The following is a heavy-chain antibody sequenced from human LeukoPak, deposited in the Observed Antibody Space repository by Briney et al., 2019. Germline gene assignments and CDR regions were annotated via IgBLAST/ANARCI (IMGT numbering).Heavy chain of an antibody. J-gene: IGHJ6*02. CDR2: IGASGGST. CDR1: GXTFSSYA. V-gene: IGHV3-23*01. CDR3: AKGDFYGDYPYGMDV. Sequence: GGSLRLSCAASGXTFSSYAMSWVRQAPGKGLECISFIGASGGSTYYADSVKGRFTISRDNAKNTLYLQMNSLRAEDTAVYYCAKGDFYGDYPYGMDVWGQGTTVTVSS. D-gene: IGHD3-3*01.